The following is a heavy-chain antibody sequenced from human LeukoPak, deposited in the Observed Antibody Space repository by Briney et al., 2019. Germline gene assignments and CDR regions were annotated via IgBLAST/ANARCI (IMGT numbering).Heavy chain of an antibody. V-gene: IGHV3-7*01. J-gene: IGHJ4*02. D-gene: IGHD6-19*01. Sequence: GGSLRLSCAASGFTFSSYWMSWVRQAPGKGLEWVANIKQDGSEKYYVDSVKGRFTISRDISKNTLYLQMNSLRAEDTAVYYCARESSGWYDFDYWGQGTLVTVSS. CDR3: ARESSGWYDFDY. CDR1: GFTFSSYW. CDR2: IKQDGSEK.